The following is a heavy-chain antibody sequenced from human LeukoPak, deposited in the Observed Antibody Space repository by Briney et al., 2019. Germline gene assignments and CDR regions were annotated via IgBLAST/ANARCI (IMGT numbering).Heavy chain of an antibody. V-gene: IGHV3-9*01. CDR1: GFTFGDYA. J-gene: IGHJ4*02. D-gene: IGHD3-10*01. CDR3: GRGRRGGTMVRGAPDY. CDR2: ISWNSGSI. Sequence: PGGSLRLSCAASGFTFGDYAMHWVRQAPGKGLEWVSGISWNSGSIGYADSVKGRFTISRDNAKNSLYLQMNSLRAEDTAVYYCGRGRRGGTMVRGAPDYWGQGTLVTVSS.